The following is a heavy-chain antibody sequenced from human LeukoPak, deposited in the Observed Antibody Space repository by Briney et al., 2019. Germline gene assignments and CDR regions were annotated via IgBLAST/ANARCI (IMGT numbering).Heavy chain of an antibody. CDR2: ISSSSSYI. V-gene: IGHV3-21*01. D-gene: IGHD3-16*01. CDR1: GFTFSTYS. CDR3: ASVRRGGLGAGGDSLDY. Sequence: PGGSLRLSCAASGFTFSTYSMNWVRQAPGKGLEWVSFISSSSSYIYYADSVKGRFTISSDNAKNSLYLHMNSLRAEDTAVYYCASVRRGGLGAGGDSLDYWGQGTLVTVSS. J-gene: IGHJ4*02.